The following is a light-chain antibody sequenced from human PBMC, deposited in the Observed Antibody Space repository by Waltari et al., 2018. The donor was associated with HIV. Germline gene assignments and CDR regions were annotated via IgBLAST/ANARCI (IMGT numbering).Light chain of an antibody. CDR3: QTWGSGIVV. CDR1: RGHTNYA. J-gene: IGLJ2*01. CDR2: LNSNGSH. V-gene: IGLV4-69*01. Sequence: QLGLTQSPSASASLGASVKLTCTLSRGHTNYAIAGHQQRPEKGPRFLMRLNSNGSHTKGDGIPDRFSGSSSGAERYLTISSLQSEDETDYFCQTWGSGIVVFGGGTTLTVL.